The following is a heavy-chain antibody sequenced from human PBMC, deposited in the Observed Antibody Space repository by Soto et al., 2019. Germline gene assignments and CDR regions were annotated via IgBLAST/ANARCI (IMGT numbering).Heavy chain of an antibody. Sequence: SETLSLTCAVYGGSFSGYYWTWIRQPPGTGLEWIGEINHSGSTNYNPSLKSRVILSVDKSKNQFFLKVNSVTAADTAVYYCARGKTVTATFYYYYATDVWGQGTTVTVSS. CDR1: GGSFSGYY. CDR2: INHSGST. D-gene: IGHD2-21*02. V-gene: IGHV4-34*01. J-gene: IGHJ6*02. CDR3: ARGKTVTATFYYYYATDV.